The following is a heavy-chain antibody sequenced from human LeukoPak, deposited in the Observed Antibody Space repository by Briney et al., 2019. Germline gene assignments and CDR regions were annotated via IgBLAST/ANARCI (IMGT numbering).Heavy chain of an antibody. CDR1: GGSISSYY. D-gene: IGHD4-17*01. V-gene: IGHV4-4*07. CDR2: IYTSGST. J-gene: IGHJ3*02. CDR3: ARSEDYGDYGAFDI. Sequence: SETLSLTCTVSGGSISSYYWSWIRQPAGKGLEWIGRIYTSGSTNYNPSLKSRVTMSVDTSKHQFSLKLSSVTAADTAVYYCARSEDYGDYGAFDIWGQGTMVTVSS.